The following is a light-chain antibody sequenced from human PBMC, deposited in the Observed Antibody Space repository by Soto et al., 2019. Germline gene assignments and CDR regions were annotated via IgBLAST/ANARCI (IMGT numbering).Light chain of an antibody. CDR2: DVS. CDR1: SSDVGGYNF. Sequence: QSALTQPRSVSGSPGQSATISCTGTSSDVGGYNFAPWYQQHPGKAPKLMIYDVSKRPSGVPDRFSGSKSGNTASLTISGLQAEDEADYYCCSYAGSYYVFGTGTKVTVL. CDR3: CSYAGSYYV. V-gene: IGLV2-11*01. J-gene: IGLJ1*01.